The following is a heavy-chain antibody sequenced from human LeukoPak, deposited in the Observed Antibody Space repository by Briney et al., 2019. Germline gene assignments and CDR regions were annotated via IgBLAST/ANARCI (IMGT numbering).Heavy chain of an antibody. J-gene: IGHJ6*02. CDR2: MSGSGGST. CDR3: ARVRYGELDV. V-gene: IGHV3-23*01. CDR1: GFTFSSYA. Sequence: GGSLRLSCAASGFTFSSYAMSWVRQAPGKGLEWVSPMSGSGGSTYYADSVKGRFTISRDDSKNTLHLQMNSLRAEDTAVYYCARVRYGELDVWGQRTTVTVSS. D-gene: IGHD4-17*01.